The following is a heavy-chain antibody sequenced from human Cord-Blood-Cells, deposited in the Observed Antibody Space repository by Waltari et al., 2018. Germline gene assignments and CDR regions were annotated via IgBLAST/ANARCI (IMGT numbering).Heavy chain of an antibody. CDR3: ARADRIYGDYLPVFHYYGMDV. V-gene: IGHV1-8*01. CDR2: MNPNSGNT. J-gene: IGHJ6*02. CDR1: GYTFTSYD. D-gene: IGHD4-17*01. Sequence: QVQLVQSGAEVKKPGASVKVSCKASGYTFTSYDINWVRQATGQGLEWMGWMNPNSGNTGYAQKFQGRVTMTRNTSISTAYMELSSLRSEDTAVYYCARADRIYGDYLPVFHYYGMDVWGQGTTVTVSS.